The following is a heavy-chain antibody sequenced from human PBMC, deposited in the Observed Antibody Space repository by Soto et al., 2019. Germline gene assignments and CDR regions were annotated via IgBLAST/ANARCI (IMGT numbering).Heavy chain of an antibody. V-gene: IGHV4-30-4*01. J-gene: IGHJ4*02. Sequence: SETLSLTCSVSGSYITSGDYHWTWIRQAPGKGLEWIGYISHSETTYYSPALKNRIIISSDFSMNQFSLRLNSVTAADTAVYFCAGFGIGDRDDKWGQGTLVTVSS. CDR2: ISHSETT. D-gene: IGHD1-20*01. CDR3: AGFGIGDRDDK. CDR1: GSYITSGDYH.